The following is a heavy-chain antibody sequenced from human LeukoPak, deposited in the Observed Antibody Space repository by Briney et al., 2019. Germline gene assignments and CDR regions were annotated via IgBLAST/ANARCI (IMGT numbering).Heavy chain of an antibody. V-gene: IGHV3-23*01. CDR1: GFTFSSYA. CDR3: AKDYDFWSGYHGYYFDY. Sequence: PGGSLRLSCAASGFTFSSYAMSWVRQAPGKGLEWVSAISGSGGSTYYADSVKGRFTISRDNSKNTLYLQMNSLRAEDTAVYYCAKDYDFWSGYHGYYFDYWGQGTLVTVSS. J-gene: IGHJ4*02. D-gene: IGHD3-3*01. CDR2: ISGSGGST.